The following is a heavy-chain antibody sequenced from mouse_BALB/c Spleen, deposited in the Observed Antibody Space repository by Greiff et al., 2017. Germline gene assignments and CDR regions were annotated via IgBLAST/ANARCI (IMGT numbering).Heavy chain of an antibody. Sequence: QVQLQQSGPSLVQPSQSLSITCTVSGFSLTSYGVHWVRQSPGKGLEWLGVIWRGGSTDYNAAFMSRLSIIKDNSKSQVFFKMNSLQADDTAIYYCAKQDYGGMDYWGQGTSVTVSS. V-gene: IGHV2-5-1*01. CDR1: GFSLTSYG. J-gene: IGHJ4*01. CDR3: AKQDYGGMDY. CDR2: IWRGGST. D-gene: IGHD1-1*01.